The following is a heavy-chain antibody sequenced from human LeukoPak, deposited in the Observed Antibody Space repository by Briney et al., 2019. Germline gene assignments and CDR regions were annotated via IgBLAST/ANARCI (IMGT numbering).Heavy chain of an antibody. V-gene: IGHV1-46*01. CDR2: INPSGGST. CDR1: GYTFTSYY. J-gene: IGHJ3*02. CDR3: ARGKVGLRDEGAFDI. Sequence: GASVKVSCKASGYTFTSYYMHWVRQAPGQGLEWMGMINPSGGSTSYAQKFQGRVTMTRDTSTSTVYMELSSLRSEDTAVYYCARGKVGLRDEGAFDIWGQGTMVTVSS. D-gene: IGHD3-16*01.